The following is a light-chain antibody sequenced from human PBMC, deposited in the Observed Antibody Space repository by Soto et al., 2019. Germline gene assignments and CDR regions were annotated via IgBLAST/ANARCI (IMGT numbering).Light chain of an antibody. Sequence: DIQMTQSPSPLSASVGDRVTITCQASQSISSYLNWYQQKPGKAPKSLIYGASILQSGVPSRFSGSGSGTDFTLTISSLQPEDIATYYCQQSYSSPRTFGQGTKLEI. CDR3: QQSYSSPRT. J-gene: IGKJ2*01. V-gene: IGKV1-39*01. CDR2: GAS. CDR1: QSISSY.